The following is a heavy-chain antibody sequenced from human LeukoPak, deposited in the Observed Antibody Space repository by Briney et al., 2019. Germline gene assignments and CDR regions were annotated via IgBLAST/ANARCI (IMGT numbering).Heavy chain of an antibody. CDR3: ARAQIRGGLDYHWFDP. Sequence: SETLSLXCTVSGGSISSYYWSWVRQPPGKGLEWIGYIYYSGSTNYNPSLKSRSTISVDTSKNQFSLKLTALSATAPPLLYFARAQIRGGLDYHWFDPWGQGTLVTVSS. CDR1: GGSISSYY. CDR2: IYYSGST. D-gene: IGHD3-16*01. V-gene: IGHV4-59*01. J-gene: IGHJ5*02.